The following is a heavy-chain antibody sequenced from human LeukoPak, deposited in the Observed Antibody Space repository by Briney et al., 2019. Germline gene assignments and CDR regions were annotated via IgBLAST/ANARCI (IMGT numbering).Heavy chain of an antibody. Sequence: PGGSLRLSCAASGFPVSSNYTSWVRQAPGKGLEWVSVFFDGSTYYADSVKGRFTISRDNSKNTLYLQMNSLRAEDAAVYYCARGDGYNYWEYWGQGTLVTVSS. CDR1: GFPVSSNY. J-gene: IGHJ4*02. CDR3: ARGDGYNYWEY. V-gene: IGHV3-53*01. D-gene: IGHD5-24*01. CDR2: FFDGST.